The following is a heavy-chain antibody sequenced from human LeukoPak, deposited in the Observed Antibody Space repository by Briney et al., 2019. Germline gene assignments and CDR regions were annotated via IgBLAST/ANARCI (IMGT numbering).Heavy chain of an antibody. CDR3: AKGLSPYYYGSGSYSPTWFDP. CDR2: ISGSGGST. J-gene: IGHJ5*02. CDR1: GFTFSSYA. V-gene: IGHV3-23*01. Sequence: PGESLKISCAASGFTFSSYAMSWVRQAPGKGLEWVSAISGSGGSTYYADSVKGRFTISRDNSKNTLYLQMNSLRAEDTAVYYCAKGLSPYYYGSGSYSPTWFDPWGQGTLVTVSS. D-gene: IGHD3-10*01.